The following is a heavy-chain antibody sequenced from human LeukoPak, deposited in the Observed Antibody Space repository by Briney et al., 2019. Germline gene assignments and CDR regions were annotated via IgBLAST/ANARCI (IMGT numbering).Heavy chain of an antibody. Sequence: PGGSLRLSCAASGFTFSDYYMSWIRQAPGRGLEWVSYISSSGSTIYYADSVKGRFTISRDNAKNSLYLQMNSLRAEDTALYYCAKDIGPSIAVAGYDYWGQGTLVTVSS. V-gene: IGHV3-11*01. CDR3: AKDIGPSIAVAGYDY. CDR2: ISSSGSTI. D-gene: IGHD6-19*01. J-gene: IGHJ4*02. CDR1: GFTFSDYY.